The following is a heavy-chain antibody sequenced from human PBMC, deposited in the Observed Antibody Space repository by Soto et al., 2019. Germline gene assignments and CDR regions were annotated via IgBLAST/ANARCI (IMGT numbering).Heavy chain of an antibody. Sequence: ASVKVSCKASGYTFTNYGISWVRQAPGQGPEWMGWISGFNGNTKYARKVQGRVTLTTDTSATTAYMELRGLRSYVTFVYYCARGGSSWSAKYYEHWGQGTLVTVSS. D-gene: IGHD6-13*01. J-gene: IGHJ1*01. CDR2: ISGFNGNT. CDR3: ARGGSSWSAKYYEH. CDR1: GYTFTNYG. V-gene: IGHV1-18*04.